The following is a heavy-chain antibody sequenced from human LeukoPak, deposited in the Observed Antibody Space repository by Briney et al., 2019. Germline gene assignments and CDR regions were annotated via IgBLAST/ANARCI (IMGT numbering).Heavy chain of an antibody. V-gene: IGHV3-9*01. CDR2: ISWNSGSI. J-gene: IGHJ4*02. Sequence: PGRSPRLSCAASGFTFDDYAMHWVRQAPGKGLEWVSGISWNSGSIGYADSVKGRFTISRDSAKNSLYLQMNSLRAEDTALYYCAKEGDYGFDYWGQGTLVTVSS. CDR1: GFTFDDYA. D-gene: IGHD4-17*01. CDR3: AKEGDYGFDY.